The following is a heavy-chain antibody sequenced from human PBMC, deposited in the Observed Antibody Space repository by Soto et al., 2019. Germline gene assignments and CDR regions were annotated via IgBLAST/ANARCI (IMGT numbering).Heavy chain of an antibody. J-gene: IGHJ4*02. D-gene: IGHD6-19*01. CDR1: GGSISSYY. CDR3: ARRYSSGGFDY. V-gene: IGHV4-59*01. Sequence: QVQLQDSGPGLVKPSETLSLTCTVSGGSISSYYWSWIRQPPGKGLEWIGYIYYSGSTNYNPSLKSRVTISVDTSKNQFSLKLSSVTAADTAVYYCARRYSSGGFDYWGQGTLVTVSS. CDR2: IYYSGST.